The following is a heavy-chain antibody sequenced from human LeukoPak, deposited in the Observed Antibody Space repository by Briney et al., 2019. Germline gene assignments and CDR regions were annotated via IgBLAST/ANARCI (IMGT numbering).Heavy chain of an antibody. V-gene: IGHV1-2*06. D-gene: IGHD2-8*01. J-gene: IGHJ2*01. CDR1: GYTFTGYY. Sequence: ASVKVSCKASGYTFTGYYMHWVRQAPGQGLEWMGRINPNSGGTNYAQKFQGRVTMTRDTSISTAYMELSRLRSDDTAVYYCARGVPLIVPNWYFDLWGRGTLVTVSS. CDR2: INPNSGGT. CDR3: ARGVPLIVPNWYFDL.